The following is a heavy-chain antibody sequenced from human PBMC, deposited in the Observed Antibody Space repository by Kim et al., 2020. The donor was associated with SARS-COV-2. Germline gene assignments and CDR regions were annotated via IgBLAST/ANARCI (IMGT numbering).Heavy chain of an antibody. V-gene: IGHV4-34*01. J-gene: IGHJ5*02. CDR2: INHSGST. D-gene: IGHD6-13*01. Sequence: SETLSLTCAVYGGSFSGYYWSWIRQPPGKGLEWIGEINHSGSTNYNPSLKSRVTISVDTSKNQFSLKLSSVTAADTAVYYCARASYSSSWFGVRNWFYP. CDR1: GGSFSGYY. CDR3: ARASYSSSWFGVRNWFYP.